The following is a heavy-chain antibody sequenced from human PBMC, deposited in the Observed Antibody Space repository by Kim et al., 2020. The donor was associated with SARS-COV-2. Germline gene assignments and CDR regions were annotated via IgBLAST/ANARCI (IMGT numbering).Heavy chain of an antibody. D-gene: IGHD4-17*01. CDR1: GFTFSSYG. Sequence: GGSLRLSCAASGFTFSSYGMHWVRQAPGKGLEWVAVISYDGSNKNYADSVKGRFTISRDNSKNTLYLQMNSLRAEDTAVYYCAKDGSVNTLRCGWYYYH. CDR2: ISYDGSNK. V-gene: IGHV3-30*18. J-gene: IGHJ6*01. CDR3: AKDGSVNTLRCGWYYYH.